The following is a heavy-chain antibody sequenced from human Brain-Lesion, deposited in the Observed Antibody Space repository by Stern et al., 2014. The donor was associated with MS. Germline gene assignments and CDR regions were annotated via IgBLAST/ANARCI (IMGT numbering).Heavy chain of an antibody. Sequence: VQLVESGPGLVKPSQTLSLTCTVSGGSISSGDNYWSWIRQPPGKGPEWIGYIHYSGCTYFNPSLKSRATISADTSKNQFSLKLNSMTAADTAVYYCARVPDYGDAFFDYWGQGILVTVSS. CDR2: IHYSGCT. J-gene: IGHJ4*02. CDR1: GGSISSGDNY. CDR3: ARVPDYGDAFFDY. D-gene: IGHD4-17*01. V-gene: IGHV4-30-4*01.